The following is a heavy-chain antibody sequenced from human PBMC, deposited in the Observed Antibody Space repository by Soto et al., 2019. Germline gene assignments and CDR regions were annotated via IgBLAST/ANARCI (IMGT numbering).Heavy chain of an antibody. CDR1: GFSFASYA. V-gene: IGHV3-23*01. D-gene: IGHD6-13*01. Sequence: VQLLESGGGLVQPGGSLRLSCAASGFSFASYAMNWVRQAPGKGLEWVSGIRGSGGSTYYADSVKGRFTISRDNSKTTLYLQLSSLRVEDTAVYYCAKGFGISWQYYLDYWGQGTLVTVSS. J-gene: IGHJ4*02. CDR2: IRGSGGST. CDR3: AKGFGISWQYYLDY.